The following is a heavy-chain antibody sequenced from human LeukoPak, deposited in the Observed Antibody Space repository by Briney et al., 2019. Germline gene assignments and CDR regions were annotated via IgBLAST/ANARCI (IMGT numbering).Heavy chain of an antibody. J-gene: IGHJ5*02. Sequence: PSETLSLTCTVSGGSISSTSYHWAWIRQPPGKGLEWIATVYYTGSVYYNPSLKSRVTISVDTSKSQFSLKLSSVTTADTALYYCARYASGSYYWFDPWGQGTLVTVSS. CDR1: GGSISSTSYH. CDR3: ARYASGSYYWFDP. CDR2: VYYTGSV. D-gene: IGHD3-10*01. V-gene: IGHV4-39*01.